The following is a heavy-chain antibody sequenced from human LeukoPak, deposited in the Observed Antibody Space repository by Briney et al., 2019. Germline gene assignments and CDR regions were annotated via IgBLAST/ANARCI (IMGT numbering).Heavy chain of an antibody. CDR2: IYYSGST. CDR1: GGSISSYY. V-gene: IGHV4-59*01. CDR3: ARDQCSGGSCFHDY. J-gene: IGHJ4*02. Sequence: PSETLSLTRTVSGGSISSYYWSWIRQPPGKGLEWIGYIYYSGSTNYNPSLKSRVTISVDTSKNQFSLKLSSVTAADTAVYYCARDQCSGGSCFHDYWGQGTLVTVSS. D-gene: IGHD2-15*01.